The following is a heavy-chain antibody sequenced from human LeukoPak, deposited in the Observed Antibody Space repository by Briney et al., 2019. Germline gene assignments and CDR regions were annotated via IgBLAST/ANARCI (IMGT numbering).Heavy chain of an antibody. Sequence: GGSLRLSCAASGFTFSSYCMNWVRQAPGKGLEWVSFISTSSSYIHYADSVKGRFTISRDNARNSLYLQMNSLRAEDTAVYYCAKGGPGGFDPWGQGTLVTVSS. CDR1: GFTFSSYC. CDR3: AKGGPGGFDP. J-gene: IGHJ5*02. D-gene: IGHD1-14*01. CDR2: ISTSSSYI. V-gene: IGHV3-21*04.